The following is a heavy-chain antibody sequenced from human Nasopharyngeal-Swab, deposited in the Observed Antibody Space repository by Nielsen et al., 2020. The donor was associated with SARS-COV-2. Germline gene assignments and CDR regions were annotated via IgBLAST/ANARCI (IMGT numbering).Heavy chain of an antibody. V-gene: IGHV1-69*13. CDR1: GGTFSSYA. J-gene: IGHJ4*02. Sequence: SVKVSCKASGGTFSSYAISWVRQAPGQGLEWMGGIIPIFGTANYAQKFQGRVTITADESTSTAYMELGSLRSEDTAVYYCARDKDYGSGSYLGGYWGQGTLVTVSS. D-gene: IGHD3-10*01. CDR2: IIPIFGTA. CDR3: ARDKDYGSGSYLGGY.